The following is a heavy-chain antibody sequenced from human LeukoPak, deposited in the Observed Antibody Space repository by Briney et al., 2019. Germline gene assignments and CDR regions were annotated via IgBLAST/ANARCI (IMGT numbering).Heavy chain of an antibody. V-gene: IGHV5-51*01. Sequence: GESLKISCKGSGYIFTNYWIGWVRQMPGKGLEWMGIIYPGDSNTRYSPSFQGQVTISADKSISTAYLQWSSLKASDTAMYYCARHWARYCSSTSCFVGIDYWGQGTLVTVSS. J-gene: IGHJ4*02. CDR1: GYIFTNYW. CDR3: ARHWARYCSSTSCFVGIDY. D-gene: IGHD2-2*01. CDR2: IYPGDSNT.